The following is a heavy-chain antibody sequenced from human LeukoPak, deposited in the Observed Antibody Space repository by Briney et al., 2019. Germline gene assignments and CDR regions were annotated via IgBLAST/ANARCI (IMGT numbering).Heavy chain of an antibody. Sequence: ASVKVSCKASGFTFTSSAMQWVRQARGQRLEWIGWIVVGSGNTNYAQKFQERVTTTRDMSTSTAYMELSSLRSEDTAVYYCAAAYYYDSSGYYPLFDYWGQGTLVTVSS. CDR3: AAAYYYDSSGYYPLFDY. CDR2: IVVGSGNT. CDR1: GFTFTSSA. V-gene: IGHV1-58*02. D-gene: IGHD3-22*01. J-gene: IGHJ4*02.